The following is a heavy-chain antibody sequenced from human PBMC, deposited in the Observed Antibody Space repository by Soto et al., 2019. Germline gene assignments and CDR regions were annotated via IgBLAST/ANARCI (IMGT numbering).Heavy chain of an antibody. D-gene: IGHD6-6*01. J-gene: IGHJ4*02. Sequence: SETLSLTCTVSGGSISSGGYYWIWIRQHPGKGLEWIGYIYYSGSTYYNPSLKSRVTISVDTSKNQFSLKLSSVTAADTAVYYCARLPRNLYSSSPSYYFDYWGQGTLVTVSS. CDR3: ARLPRNLYSSSPSYYFDY. V-gene: IGHV4-31*03. CDR2: IYYSGST. CDR1: GGSISSGGYY.